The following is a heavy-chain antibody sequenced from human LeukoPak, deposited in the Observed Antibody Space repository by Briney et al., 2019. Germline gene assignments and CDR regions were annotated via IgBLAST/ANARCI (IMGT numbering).Heavy chain of an antibody. Sequence: GGSLRLSCAASGFTLSSYAMSWVRQAPGKGLEWVSAISGSGGSTYYADSVKGRFTISRDNSKNTLYLQMSSLRAEETAVYYCARGYGDYASFDYWGQGTLVTVSS. CDR1: GFTLSSYA. J-gene: IGHJ4*02. D-gene: IGHD4-17*01. V-gene: IGHV3-23*01. CDR3: ARGYGDYASFDY. CDR2: ISGSGGST.